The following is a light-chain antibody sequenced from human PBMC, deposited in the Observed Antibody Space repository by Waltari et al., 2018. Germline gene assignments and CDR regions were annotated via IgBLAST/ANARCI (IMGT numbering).Light chain of an antibody. CDR1: SSDVGPYNL. Sequence: QSALTQPASVSGSPGQSITIPCPGTSSDVGPYNLVSWYQQHPGKAPKLMIYEVTKRPSGVSNRFSGSKSGNTASLTISGLQTEDEADYYCCSYAGSSSWVFGGGTKLTVL. CDR3: CSYAGSSSWV. J-gene: IGLJ3*02. V-gene: IGLV2-23*02. CDR2: EVT.